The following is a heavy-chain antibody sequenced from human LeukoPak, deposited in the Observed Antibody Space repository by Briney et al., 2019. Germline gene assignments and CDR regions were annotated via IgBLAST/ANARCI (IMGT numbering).Heavy chain of an antibody. J-gene: IGHJ5*02. V-gene: IGHV4-39*07. CDR1: GDSISSSSYY. CDR2: IYYSGST. CDR3: ARKGYSISWYSP. Sequence: SETRSLTCTVSGDSISSSSYYWGWIRQPPGKGLEWIGSIYYSGSTSYNPSLKSRVTISLDTSKNQFSLKLTSVTAADTAVYYCARKGYSISWYSPWGQGTLVTVSS. D-gene: IGHD6-13*01.